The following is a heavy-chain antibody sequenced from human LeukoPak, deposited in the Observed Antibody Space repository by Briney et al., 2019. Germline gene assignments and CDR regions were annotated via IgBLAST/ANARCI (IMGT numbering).Heavy chain of an antibody. CDR3: ARRSIYSSSEDY. CDR2: INHSGST. CDR1: GGSFSGYY. V-gene: IGHV4-34*01. D-gene: IGHD6-6*01. Sequence: SETLSLTCAVYGGSFSGYYWSWIRQPPGKGLEWIGEINHSGSTNYNPSLKSRVTISVDTSKNQFSLKLSSVTAADTAVYYCARRSIYSSSEDYWGQGTLVTVSS. J-gene: IGHJ4*02.